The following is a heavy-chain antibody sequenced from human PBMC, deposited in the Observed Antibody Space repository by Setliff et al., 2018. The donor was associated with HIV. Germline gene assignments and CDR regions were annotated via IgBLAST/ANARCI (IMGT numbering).Heavy chain of an antibody. J-gene: IGHJ3*02. CDR3: ARDRGVYCISSSCYSPVDAFDI. CDR1: GYTFSTYG. CDR2: ISAYNGNT. V-gene: IGHV1-18*01. Sequence: ASVKVSCKASGYTFSTYGISWVRQAPGQGLEWMGWISAYNGNTNYAQKLQGKVTVTTDTSTSTAYMELRSLRSDDTAVYYCARDRGVYCISSSCYSPVDAFDIWGQGTMVTVSS. D-gene: IGHD2-2*01.